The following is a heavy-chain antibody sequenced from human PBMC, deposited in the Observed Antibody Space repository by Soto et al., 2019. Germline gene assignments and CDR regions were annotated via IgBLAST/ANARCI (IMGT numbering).Heavy chain of an antibody. D-gene: IGHD3-22*01. J-gene: IGHJ6*02. CDR3: TSYTDSSGYYYYYGMDV. CDR1: GFTFSGSA. V-gene: IGHV3-73*01. CDR2: IRSKANSYAT. Sequence: EVQLVESGGGLVQPGGSLKLSCAASGFTFSGSAMHWVRQASGKGLEWVGRIRSKANSYATAYAASVKGRFTISRDDSXNXXYLQMNSLKTEDTAVYYCTSYTDSSGYYYYYGMDVWGQGTTVTVSS.